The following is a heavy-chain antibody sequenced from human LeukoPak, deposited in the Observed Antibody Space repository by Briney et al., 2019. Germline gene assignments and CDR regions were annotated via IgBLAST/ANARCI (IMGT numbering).Heavy chain of an antibody. V-gene: IGHV4-38-2*02. J-gene: IGHJ6*03. CDR1: GYSISSGYY. CDR3: ASLKEDIVVVPADYYYYYMDV. Sequence: SETLSLTCTVSGYSISSGYYWGWVRQPPGKGLEWIGGIYHSGSTYYNPSLKSRVTISVDTSKNQFSLKLSSVTAADTAVYYCASLKEDIVVVPADYYYYYMDVWGKGTTVTVSS. D-gene: IGHD2-2*01. CDR2: IYHSGST.